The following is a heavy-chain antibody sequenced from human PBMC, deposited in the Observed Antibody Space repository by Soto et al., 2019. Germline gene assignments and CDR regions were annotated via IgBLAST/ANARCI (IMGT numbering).Heavy chain of an antibody. D-gene: IGHD5-12*01. CDR1: GGTFSSYA. Sequence: SVKVSCKASGGTFSSYAISWVRQAPGQGLEWMGGIIPIFGTADYAQKFQGRVTMTEDTSTDTAYMELSSLRSEDTAVYYCATGGYDSWFDPWGQGTLVTVSS. V-gene: IGHV1-69*06. CDR3: ATGGYDSWFDP. J-gene: IGHJ5*02. CDR2: IIPIFGTA.